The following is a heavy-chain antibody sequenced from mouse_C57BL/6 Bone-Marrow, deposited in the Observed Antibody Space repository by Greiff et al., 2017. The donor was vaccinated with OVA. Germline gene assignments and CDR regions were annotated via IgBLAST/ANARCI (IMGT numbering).Heavy chain of an antibody. D-gene: IGHD1-1*01. CDR1: GYTFTSYW. CDR2: IDPSDSYT. CDR3: ARFYYGSSYCYWYFDV. V-gene: IGHV1-50*01. J-gene: IGHJ1*03. Sequence: QVQLQQPGVELVKPGASVKLSCKASGYTFTSYWMQWVKQRPGQCLEWIGEIDPSDSYTNYNQKFKGKATLTVDTSSSTAYMQLSSLTSEDSAVYYCARFYYGSSYCYWYFDVWGTGTTVTVSS.